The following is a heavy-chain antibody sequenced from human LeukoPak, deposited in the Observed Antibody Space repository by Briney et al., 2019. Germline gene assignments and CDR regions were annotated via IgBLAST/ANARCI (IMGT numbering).Heavy chain of an antibody. V-gene: IGHV3-48*03. CDR3: ARATYYYDSSGYYYDWFDP. J-gene: IGHJ5*02. CDR2: ISSSGSTI. D-gene: IGHD3-22*01. CDR1: GFAFSSYE. Sequence: GGSLRLSCAASGFAFSSYEMNWVRQAPGKGLEWVSYISSSGSTIYYADSVKGRFTISRDNAKNSLYLQMNSLRAEDTAVYYCARATYYYDSSGYYYDWFDPWGQGTLVTVSS.